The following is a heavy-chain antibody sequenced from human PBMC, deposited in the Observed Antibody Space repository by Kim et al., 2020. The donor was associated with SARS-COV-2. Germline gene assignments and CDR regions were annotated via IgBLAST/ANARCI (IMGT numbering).Heavy chain of an antibody. V-gene: IGHV3-23*01. CDR2: ISGSGGST. Sequence: GGSLILSCAASGFTFSSYAMSWVRQAPGKGLEWVSAISGSGGSTYYADSVKGRFTISRDNSKNTLYLQMNSLRAEDTVVYYCAKDQLALWFPPGWFDPWGQGTLVTVSS. J-gene: IGHJ5*02. CDR1: GFTFSSYA. CDR3: AKDQLALWFPPGWFDP. D-gene: IGHD3-10*01.